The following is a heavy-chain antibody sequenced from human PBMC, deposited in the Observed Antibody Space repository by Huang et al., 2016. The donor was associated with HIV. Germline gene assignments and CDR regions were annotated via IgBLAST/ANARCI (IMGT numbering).Heavy chain of an antibody. CDR3: AAHGRIVGIPAAPLRFDP. CDR2: IYHSGTA. V-gene: IGHV4-39*01. J-gene: IGHJ5*02. Sequence: QLQLQESGPGLVKPSETLSLTCTVSGGSISSSSYYWGWIRQPPGKGLEWFGSIYHSGTAYYKPSLKSRVTISVETSRTQLSLKLSSVTAAETAVYYCAAHGRIVGIPAAPLRFDPWGQGTLVTVSS. CDR1: GGSISSSSYY. D-gene: IGHD6-13*01.